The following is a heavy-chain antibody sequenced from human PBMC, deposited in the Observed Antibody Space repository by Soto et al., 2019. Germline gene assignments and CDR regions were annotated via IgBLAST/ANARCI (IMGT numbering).Heavy chain of an antibody. CDR1: GYTFTSYG. J-gene: IGHJ4*02. V-gene: IGHV1-18*01. D-gene: IGHD3-22*01. Sequence: ASVNVSCKASGYTFTSYGISWVRQAPGQGLEWMGWISAYNGNTNYAQKLQGRVTMTTDTSTSTAYMELRSLRSDDTAVYYCARTRPVTYYYDSSGYPLGYWGQGTLVTVSS. CDR3: ARTRPVTYYYDSSGYPLGY. CDR2: ISAYNGNT.